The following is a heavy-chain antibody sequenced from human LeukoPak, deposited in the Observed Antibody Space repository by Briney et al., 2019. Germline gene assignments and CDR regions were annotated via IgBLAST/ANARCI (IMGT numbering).Heavy chain of an antibody. CDR3: ARDLGYCSSTSCSDY. D-gene: IGHD2-2*01. V-gene: IGHV1-69*05. CDR2: IIPIFGTA. Sequence: ASVKVSCKASGGTFSSYAISRVRQAPGQGLEWMGGIIPIFGTANYAQKFQGRVTITTDESTSTAYMELSSLRSEDTAVYYCARDLGYCSSTSCSDYWGQGTLVTVSS. CDR1: GGTFSSYA. J-gene: IGHJ4*02.